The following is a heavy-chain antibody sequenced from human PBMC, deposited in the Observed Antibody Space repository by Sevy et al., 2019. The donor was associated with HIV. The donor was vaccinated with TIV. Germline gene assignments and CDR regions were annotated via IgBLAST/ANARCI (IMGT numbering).Heavy chain of an antibody. Sequence: SETLSLTCTVSGGSISSYYWSWIRQPPGKGLEWIGYIYYSGSTNYNPSLKSRVTISVDTSKNQFSLKLSSVTAADTAGYYCARGLGGVVDSDYWGQGTLVTVSS. D-gene: IGHD3-16*01. V-gene: IGHV4-59*01. CDR1: GGSISSYY. CDR3: ARGLGGVVDSDY. J-gene: IGHJ4*02. CDR2: IYYSGST.